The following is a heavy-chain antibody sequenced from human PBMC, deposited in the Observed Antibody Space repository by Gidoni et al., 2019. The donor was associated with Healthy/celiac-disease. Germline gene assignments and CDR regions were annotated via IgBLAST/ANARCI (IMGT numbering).Heavy chain of an antibody. D-gene: IGHD4-17*01. CDR2: IYWNDDK. V-gene: IGHV2-5*01. CDR3: AHRREGDYEMDY. J-gene: IGHJ4*02. Sequence: QITLKESGPTLVTPTQTLTLTCTFSGFSLSTSGVGVGWIRQPPGKALEWLALIYWNDDKRYSPSLKSRLTITKDTSKNQVVLTMTNMDPVDTATYYCAHRREGDYEMDYWGQGTLVTVSS. CDR1: GFSLSTSGVG.